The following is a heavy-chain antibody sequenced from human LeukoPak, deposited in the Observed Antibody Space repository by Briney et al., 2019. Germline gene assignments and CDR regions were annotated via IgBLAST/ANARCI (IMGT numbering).Heavy chain of an antibody. V-gene: IGHV4-30-2*01. Sequence: TSQTLSLTCTVSGGSISSGGYYWSWIRQPPGKGLEWIGYIYHSGSTYYNPSLKSRVTISVDRSKNQFSLKLSSVTAADTAVYYCAPVVVAATNWFDPWGQGTLVTVSS. CDR1: GGSISSGGYY. CDR3: APVVVAATNWFDP. J-gene: IGHJ5*02. CDR2: IYHSGST. D-gene: IGHD2-15*01.